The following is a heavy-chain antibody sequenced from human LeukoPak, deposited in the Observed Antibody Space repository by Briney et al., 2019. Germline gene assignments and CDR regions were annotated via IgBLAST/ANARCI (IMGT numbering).Heavy chain of an antibody. CDR3: ARLITAYGNFDY. CDR1: GFTFSTYN. D-gene: IGHD3-16*01. J-gene: IGHJ4*02. Sequence: GGSLRLACAASGFTFSTYNMNWVRQAPGKDLEWVSSISSSGTYIYYADSMRGRFTISRDNAKNSLYLQMNSLRAEDTAVYYCARLITAYGNFDYWGQGALVTVSS. CDR2: ISSSGTYI. V-gene: IGHV3-21*01.